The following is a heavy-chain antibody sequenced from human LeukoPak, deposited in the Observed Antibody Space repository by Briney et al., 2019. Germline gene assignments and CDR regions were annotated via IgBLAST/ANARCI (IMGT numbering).Heavy chain of an antibody. Sequence: ASVKVSCKASGYTFTGYYMHWVRQAPGQGLEWMGRINPNSGGTNYAQEFQGRVTMTRDTSISTAYMELSRLRSDDTAVYYCASPLIVVVPAVDYWGQGTLVTASS. V-gene: IGHV1-2*06. CDR1: GYTFTGYY. J-gene: IGHJ4*02. D-gene: IGHD2-2*01. CDR2: INPNSGGT. CDR3: ASPLIVVVPAVDY.